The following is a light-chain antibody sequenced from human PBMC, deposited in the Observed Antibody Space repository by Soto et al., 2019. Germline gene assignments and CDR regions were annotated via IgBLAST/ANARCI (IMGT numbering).Light chain of an antibody. CDR1: QSISSW. J-gene: IGKJ1*01. CDR3: QQYNTYWT. CDR2: KAS. V-gene: IGKV1-5*03. Sequence: DIQMTHSPSTLSASVGDRVTITCRASQSISSWLAWYQQRPGKAPKLLIYKASSLQSGVPSRFSGSGSGTEFTLSISSLQPDDSATYYCQQYNTYWTFGQGTKVEIK.